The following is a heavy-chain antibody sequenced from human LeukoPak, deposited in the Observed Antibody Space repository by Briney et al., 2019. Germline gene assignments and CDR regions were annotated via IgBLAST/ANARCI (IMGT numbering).Heavy chain of an antibody. CDR2: ISGSGGST. V-gene: IGHV3-23*01. CDR1: GFTFSSYA. J-gene: IGHJ4*02. D-gene: IGHD3-22*01. Sequence: GASLRLSRAASGFTFSSYAVSWVRQAPGKGPECVSAISGSGGSTYYADSVKGRFTISRDNSKNTLYLQMNSLRAEDTAVYYCAKGGGYYDSSGYYTDYWGQGTLVTVSS. CDR3: AKGGGYYDSSGYYTDY.